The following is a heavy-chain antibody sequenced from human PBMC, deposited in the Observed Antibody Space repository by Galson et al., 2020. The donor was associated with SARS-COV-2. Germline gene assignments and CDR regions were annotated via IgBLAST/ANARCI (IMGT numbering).Heavy chain of an antibody. D-gene: IGHD4-17*01. Sequence: GGSLRLSCAASGFTFSSYAMNWVRQAPGKGLEWLSGILNTGSDTYYADSVKGRFTISRDNSKNTLYLQMNSLRAEDTAIYYCANGHSDDYHSPHGYWGQGTLVTVSS. CDR1: GFTFSSYA. CDR2: ILNTGSDT. CDR3: ANGHSDDYHSPHGY. V-gene: IGHV3-23*01. J-gene: IGHJ4*02.